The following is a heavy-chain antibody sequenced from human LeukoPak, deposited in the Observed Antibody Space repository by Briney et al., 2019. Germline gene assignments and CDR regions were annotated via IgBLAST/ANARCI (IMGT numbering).Heavy chain of an antibody. CDR3: ARQHSGRKWFDP. CDR1: GFTFSSYG. V-gene: IGHV3-30*02. J-gene: IGHJ5*02. CDR2: IRYDGSNK. Sequence: GGSLRLSCAASGFTFSSYGMYWVRQAPGKGLEWVAFIRYDGSNKYYADSVKGRFTISRDNSKNMLYLQMNSLRAEDTAVYYCARQHSGRKWFDPWGQGTLVTVSS. D-gene: IGHD6-25*01.